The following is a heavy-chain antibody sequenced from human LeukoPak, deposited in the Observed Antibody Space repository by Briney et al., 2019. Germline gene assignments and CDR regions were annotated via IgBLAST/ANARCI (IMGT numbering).Heavy chain of an antibody. J-gene: IGHJ3*02. D-gene: IGHD3-16*01. CDR3: AKDIPGYGHAFDI. CDR1: GVIFSNYW. Sequence: GGSLRLSCAASGVIFSNYWMHWVRQAPGKGLEWVSGIGWNSGSIGYADSVKGRFTISRDNAKNSLYLQMNSLRAEDTALYYCAKDIPGYGHAFDIWGQGTMVAVSS. CDR2: IGWNSGSI. V-gene: IGHV3-9*01.